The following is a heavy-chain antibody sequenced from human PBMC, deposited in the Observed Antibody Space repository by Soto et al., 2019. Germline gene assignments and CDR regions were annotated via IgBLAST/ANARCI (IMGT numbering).Heavy chain of an antibody. V-gene: IGHV3-74*01. CDR1: GFTFSSYW. CDR2: INSDGSST. Sequence: GGSLRLSCAASGFTFSSYWMHWVRQAPGKGLVWVSRINSDGSSTSYADSVKGRFTISRDNAKNTLYLQMNILRAEDTVVFYFARGLITMVRGGGYLLDYMDVWGKGTTVTVSS. CDR3: ARGLITMVRGGGYLLDYMDV. J-gene: IGHJ6*03. D-gene: IGHD3-10*01.